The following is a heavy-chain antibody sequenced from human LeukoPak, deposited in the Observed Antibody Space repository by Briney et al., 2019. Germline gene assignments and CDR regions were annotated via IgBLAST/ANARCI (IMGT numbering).Heavy chain of an antibody. V-gene: IGHV3-21*01. CDR2: ISSRSSYI. D-gene: IGHD2-8*02. CDR1: GFTFSSYS. Sequence: GRSLRLSCEASGFTFSSYSMNWVRQAPGKGLEWVSSISSRSSYIRYADSIMGRFTISRDNAKNFLYPQMNSLRAEDTAIYYCARDHTGTGEGFDYWGQGTLVTVSS. J-gene: IGHJ4*02. CDR3: ARDHTGTGEGFDY.